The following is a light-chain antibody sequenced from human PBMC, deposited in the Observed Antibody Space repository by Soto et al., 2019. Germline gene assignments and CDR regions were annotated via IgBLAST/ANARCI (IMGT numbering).Light chain of an antibody. CDR3: QQYDTSPTT. CDR1: QSVSSTY. CDR2: GAS. Sequence: EIVLTQSPGTLSLSPGERATLSCRASQSVSSTYVAWYQQKPGQAPRLLIYGASSRATGIPDRFSGSGSGTDFTLAISRLEPEDFAVYYCQQYDTSPTTFGQGTKVQIK. J-gene: IGKJ2*01. V-gene: IGKV3-20*01.